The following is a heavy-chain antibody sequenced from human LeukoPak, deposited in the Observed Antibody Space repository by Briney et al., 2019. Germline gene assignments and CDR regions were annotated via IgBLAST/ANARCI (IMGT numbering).Heavy chain of an antibody. CDR2: ISGSGGST. CDR1: GFTFSSYA. J-gene: IGHJ4*02. D-gene: IGHD3-3*01. CDR3: VKDPNDFWSGYEDDY. V-gene: IGHV3-23*01. Sequence: PGGSLRLSCAASGFTFSSYAMSWVRQAPGKGLEWVSAISGSGGSTYYADSVKGRFTISRDNSKNTLYLQMNSLRAEDTAVYYCVKDPNDFWSGYEDDYWGQGTLVTVSS.